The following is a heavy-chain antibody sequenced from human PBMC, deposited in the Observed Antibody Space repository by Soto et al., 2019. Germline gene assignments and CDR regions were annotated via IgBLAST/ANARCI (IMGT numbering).Heavy chain of an antibody. CDR3: ARENYFDY. CDR1: GFTFHNYW. J-gene: IGHJ4*02. CDR2: IKPDGSEK. V-gene: IGHV3-7*01. Sequence: PGGSLRLSCAASGFTFHNYWMGWVRQTPDKGLEWVANIKPDGSEKYYVDSVKGRFTISRDNARNPLYLQMNSLRAEDTAVYYCARENYFDYWGQGALVTVSS.